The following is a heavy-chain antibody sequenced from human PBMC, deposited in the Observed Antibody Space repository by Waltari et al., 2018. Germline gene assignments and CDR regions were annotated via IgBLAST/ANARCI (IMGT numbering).Heavy chain of an antibody. CDR3: MRPLRSVSADC. Sequence: EVQLVESGGGLVQPGGSLRLSCAAYAFPFSNSWMAWVRQVPEKGLEWVANISPDGSQNQYVDSLQGRFTVSRDNSKNLLFLQMNGLRVEDTAIYYCMRPLRSVSADCWGQGTLVTVSS. V-gene: IGHV3-7*04. CDR2: ISPDGSQN. J-gene: IGHJ4*02. CDR1: AFPFSNSW.